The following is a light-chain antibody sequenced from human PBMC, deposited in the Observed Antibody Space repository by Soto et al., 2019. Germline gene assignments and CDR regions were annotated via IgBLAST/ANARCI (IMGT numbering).Light chain of an antibody. CDR1: RGISSY. V-gene: IGKV1-9*01. CDR3: QQLNSYPPT. J-gene: IGKJ3*01. CDR2: AAS. Sequence: IQLTQSPSYLSASVGDRVTISCRASRGISSYLAWYQQKPGKAPELLIYAASTLQSGVPSRFSGSGSGTDFTLTISSLQPEDFATYYCQQLNSYPPTFGPGTKVGIK.